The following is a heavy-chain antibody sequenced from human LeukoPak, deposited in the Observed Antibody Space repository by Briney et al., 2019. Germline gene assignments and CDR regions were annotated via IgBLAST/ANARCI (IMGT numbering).Heavy chain of an antibody. CDR1: GGSISSSSYF. J-gene: IGHJ5*02. CDR2: IYYSGTT. D-gene: IGHD6-13*01. CDR3: ARHLAAGTQWFVP. V-gene: IGHV4-39*01. Sequence: SETLSLTCTVSGGSISSSSYFWGWIRQPPGKGLKWIGSIYYSGTTYYNPSLKSRVTISVDTSKNQFSLNLSSVTAADTAVYYCARHLAAGTQWFVPWGQGTLVTVSS.